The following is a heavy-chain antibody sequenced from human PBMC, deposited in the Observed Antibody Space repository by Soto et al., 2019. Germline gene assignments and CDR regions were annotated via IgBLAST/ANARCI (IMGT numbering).Heavy chain of an antibody. V-gene: IGHV4-31*03. CDR3: ARRTRDTAMVTGSDYGMDV. CDR2: IYYSGST. J-gene: IGHJ6*02. D-gene: IGHD5-18*01. Sequence: SETLSLTCTVSGGSISSGGYYWSWIRQHPGKGLEWIGYIYYSGSTYYNPSLKSRVTISVDTSKNQFSLKLSSVTAADTAVYYCARRTRDTAMVTGSDYGMDVWGQGTTVTVSS. CDR1: GGSISSGGYY.